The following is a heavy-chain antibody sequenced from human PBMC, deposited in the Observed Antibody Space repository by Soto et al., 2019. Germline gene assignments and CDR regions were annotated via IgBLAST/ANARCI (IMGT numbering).Heavy chain of an antibody. V-gene: IGHV5-51*01. CDR1: GYSFTSYW. CDR3: AIHPRMVAMAGGPFPKLFDV. Sequence: GESLKISCKGSGYSFTSYWIGWVRQMPGKGLEWMGIIYPGDSDTRYSPSFQGQVTISADKSISTAYLQWSSLKASDTAMYYCAIHPRMVAMAGGPFPKLFDVWGEGTMVT. J-gene: IGHJ3*01. CDR2: IYPGDSDT. D-gene: IGHD5-12*01.